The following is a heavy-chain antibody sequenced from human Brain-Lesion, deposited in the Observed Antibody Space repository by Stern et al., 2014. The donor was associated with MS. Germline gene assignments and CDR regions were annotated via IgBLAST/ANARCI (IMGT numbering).Heavy chain of an antibody. CDR3: ARDQRGITIFGVVTDYYYLGXXX. V-gene: IGHV1-2*02. CDR2: SKTNNGGN. D-gene: IGHD3-3*01. CDR1: GYIFTGYY. Sequence: VQLVESGAEVKKPGASVKVSCKTSGYIFTGYYIHWVRQAPGQGLEWMAWSKTNNGGNKYAQKFQGRVTMSRDASISTAYVELSSLTSDDTAVYYCARDQRGITIFGVVTDYYYLGXXXXGQGTTVTVSS. J-gene: IGHJ6*02.